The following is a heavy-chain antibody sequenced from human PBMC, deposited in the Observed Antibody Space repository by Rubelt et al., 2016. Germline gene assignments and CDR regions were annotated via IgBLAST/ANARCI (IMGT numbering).Heavy chain of an antibody. J-gene: IGHJ4*02. V-gene: IGHV4-34*01. CDR3: ARHKKSGTSVGYCLDY. Sequence: QVQLQQWGAGLLKPSETLSLTCAVYGGSFIAYYWSWLRQPPGKGLEWIGEINHSGSTYYNPSLKSRVTISVDTPKNQLFLKVGSVTATDTAVYYCARHKKSGTSVGYCLDYWGQGILVTVSS. D-gene: IGHD1-14*01. CDR2: INHSGST. CDR1: GGSFIAYY.